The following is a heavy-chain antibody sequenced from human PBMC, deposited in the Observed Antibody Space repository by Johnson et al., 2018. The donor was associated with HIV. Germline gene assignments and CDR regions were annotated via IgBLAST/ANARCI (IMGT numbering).Heavy chain of an antibody. Sequence: VQLVESGGGVVRPGGSLRLSCAASGFTFDDYGMSWVRQAPGKGLEWVSGITWNGGSTGYADSVKGRFTISRDNAKNSLYLQRNSLRAEDTALYYCARDTTMIVVSDAFDIWGQGTMVTVSS. CDR3: ARDTTMIVVSDAFDI. V-gene: IGHV3-20*04. CDR1: GFTFDDYG. J-gene: IGHJ3*02. CDR2: ITWNGGST. D-gene: IGHD3-22*01.